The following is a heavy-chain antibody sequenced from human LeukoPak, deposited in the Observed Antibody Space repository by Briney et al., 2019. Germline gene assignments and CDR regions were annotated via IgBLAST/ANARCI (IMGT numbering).Heavy chain of an antibody. CDR2: INPNSGGT. V-gene: IGHV1-2*02. CDR1: GYTFTGYY. Sequence: ASVKVSCKASGYTFTGYYMHWVRQAPGQGREGMGWINPNSGGTNYAQKFQGRVTMTRDTSISTAYMELSRLRSDDPAVYYCARMVRAYGSGSPHIDYWGQGTLVTVSS. D-gene: IGHD3-10*01. J-gene: IGHJ4*02. CDR3: ARMVRAYGSGSPHIDY.